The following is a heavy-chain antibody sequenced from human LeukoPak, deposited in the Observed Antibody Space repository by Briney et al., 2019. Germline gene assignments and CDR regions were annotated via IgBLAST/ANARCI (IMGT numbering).Heavy chain of an antibody. D-gene: IGHD3-10*01. CDR3: ARSFTYYSFDS. J-gene: IGHJ4*02. CDR1: GFTFSSYN. Sequence: GSLRLSCAASGFTFSSYNMNWVRQAPGKGLEWVSSISSTSGYIYYADSVKGRFTISRDNAKNSLYLQVNSLRAEDTAVYYCARSFTYYSFDSWGQGTLVTVSP. V-gene: IGHV3-21*01. CDR2: ISSTSGYI.